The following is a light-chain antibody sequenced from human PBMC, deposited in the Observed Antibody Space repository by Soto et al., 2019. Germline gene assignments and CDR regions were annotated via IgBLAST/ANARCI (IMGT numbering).Light chain of an antibody. Sequence: EIVLTQSPCTLSLSPGERATLSCRASQRVSSRYLAWYQQKPGQPPRLLIYDASTRATGIPARFRGSGSGTEFTLTISYLRPEDFAVYFCQQYHDWVTFGGGTKVDIK. CDR3: QQYHDWVT. V-gene: IGKV3D-7*01. J-gene: IGKJ4*01. CDR2: DAS. CDR1: QRVSSRY.